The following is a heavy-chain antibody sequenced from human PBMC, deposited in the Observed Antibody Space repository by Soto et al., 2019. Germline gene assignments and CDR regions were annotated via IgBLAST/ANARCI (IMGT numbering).Heavy chain of an antibody. J-gene: IGHJ4*02. CDR1: GFTFSSYG. CDR2: IWYDGSNK. CDR3: ARVPDYYGSGSLDY. V-gene: IGHV3-33*01. Sequence: QVQLVESGGGVVQPGRSLRLSCAASGFTFSSYGMHWVRQAPGKGLEWVAVIWYDGSNKHYADSVKGRFTISRDNSKNTLYLQMNSLRAEDTAVYYCARVPDYYGSGSLDYWGQGTLVTVSS. D-gene: IGHD3-10*01.